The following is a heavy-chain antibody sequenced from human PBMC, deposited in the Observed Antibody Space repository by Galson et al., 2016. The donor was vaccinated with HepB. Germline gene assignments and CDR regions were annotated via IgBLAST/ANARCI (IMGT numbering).Heavy chain of an antibody. CDR3: AREGGPNGGYHLDY. V-gene: IGHV4/OR15-8*02. CDR1: GGSISSSNW. Sequence: SETLSLTCAVSGGSISSSNWWSWARQPPGKGLEWIGEIYHTGKTNYNPSLKSRATISIDKSKNQFSLNLSSVTAADTAEYYCAREGGPNGGYHLDYWGQGTRVTVSS. CDR2: IYHTGKT. J-gene: IGHJ4*02. D-gene: IGHD3-22*01.